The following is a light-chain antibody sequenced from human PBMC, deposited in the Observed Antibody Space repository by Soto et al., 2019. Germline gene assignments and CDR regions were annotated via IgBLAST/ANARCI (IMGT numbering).Light chain of an antibody. Sequence: EIVMTQSPATLSVSPGEVATLSCRSSQGLGDTLAWYQQKPGQTPRLLIYDTSIRATGVPARFRGSRSGAEFTRTISSLQSEDYAVYYCQHYVTWPLTFGGGTKVESK. CDR1: QGLGDT. CDR2: DTS. J-gene: IGKJ4*01. CDR3: QHYVTWPLT. V-gene: IGKV3-15*01.